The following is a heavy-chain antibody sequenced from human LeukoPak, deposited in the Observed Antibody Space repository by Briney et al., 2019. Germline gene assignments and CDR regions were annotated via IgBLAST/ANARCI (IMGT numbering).Heavy chain of an antibody. CDR3: ARVDSSGPIDY. Sequence: SETLSLTCSVSGGSTRNYFWSWVRQPPGKGLEWIGYIYYSGSTNYNPSLKSRVTISVDTSKNQFSLKLSSVTAADTAVYYCARVDSSGPIDYWGQGTLVTVSS. D-gene: IGHD3-22*01. J-gene: IGHJ4*02. CDR1: GGSTRNYF. V-gene: IGHV4-59*01. CDR2: IYYSGST.